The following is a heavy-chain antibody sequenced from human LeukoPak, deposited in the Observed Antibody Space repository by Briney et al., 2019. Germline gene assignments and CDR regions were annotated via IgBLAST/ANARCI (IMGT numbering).Heavy chain of an antibody. Sequence: GGALRLTCTVSGFTVTSTHMDWVRQAPGRGPEWVALIYDDGGTVYADSVKGRFTISRDNSKNRVYLQMNSLRPEDSAVYYCARDRAGRRSSWVEFDLWGQGTLVTVSS. CDR1: GFTVTSTH. CDR3: ARDRAGRRSSWVEFDL. J-gene: IGHJ5*02. CDR2: IYDDGGT. V-gene: IGHV3-53*05. D-gene: IGHD3-10*01.